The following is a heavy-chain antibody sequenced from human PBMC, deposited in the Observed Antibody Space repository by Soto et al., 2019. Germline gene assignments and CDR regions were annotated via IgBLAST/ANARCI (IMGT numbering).Heavy chain of an antibody. J-gene: IGHJ3*02. CDR3: ARSVPAAPFDI. Sequence: EVQLVESGGGLVKPGGSLRLSCAASGFTFSSYSMNWGRQAPGKGLGWVSSISRSSDYIFYADSVKGRFTISRDNAKNSLCLQMNRLRAEDTAVYYCARSVPAAPFDIWGQGTMVIVSS. CDR1: GFTFSSYS. CDR2: ISRSSDYI. V-gene: IGHV3-21*01. D-gene: IGHD2-2*01.